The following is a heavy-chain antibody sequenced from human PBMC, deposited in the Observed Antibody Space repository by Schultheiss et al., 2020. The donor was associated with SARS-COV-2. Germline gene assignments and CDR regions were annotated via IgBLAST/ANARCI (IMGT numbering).Heavy chain of an antibody. CDR2: IYYSGST. CDR3: ARVGLIAAAGTIYYYYGMDV. J-gene: IGHJ6*02. Sequence: LSLTCTVSDGSISSGDYYWSWVRQHPGKGLEWIGNIYYSGSTYYNPSLESRVSFSVDASKNHFSLKLYSVTAADTAVYYCARVGLIAAAGTIYYYYGMDVWGQGTTVTVSS. V-gene: IGHV4-31*03. CDR1: DGSISSGDYY. D-gene: IGHD6-13*01.